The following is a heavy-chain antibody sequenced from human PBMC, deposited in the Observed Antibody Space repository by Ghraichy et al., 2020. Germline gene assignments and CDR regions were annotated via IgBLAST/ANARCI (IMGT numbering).Heavy chain of an antibody. V-gene: IGHV3-33*01. D-gene: IGHD2-2*01. CDR2: IWYDGHKK. CDR3: AREGGDCSSTRCYLTGPVDYMDI. CDR1: GFTFSSYG. Sequence: GGSLRLSCAVSGFTFSSYGMHWVRQAPGKGLEWVAIIWYDGHKKYYGDSVKGRFTISRDNTKDTVYLQMDSLSVEDTAVYYCAREGGDCSSTRCYLTGPVDYMDIWGKGTTVTVSS. J-gene: IGHJ6*03.